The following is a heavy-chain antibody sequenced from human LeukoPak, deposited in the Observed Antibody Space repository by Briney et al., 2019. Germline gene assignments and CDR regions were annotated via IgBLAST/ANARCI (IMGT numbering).Heavy chain of an antibody. V-gene: IGHV1-18*01. Sequence: ASAKVSCKASGYTFTSNGISWVRQAPGQGLEWMGWISVYNGHTNSAQKFQGRFTMTTDTSTSTAYMELRSLRSDDTAVYYCARAGWWELPRYAFDIWGQGTMVTVSS. J-gene: IGHJ3*02. CDR1: GYTFTSNG. CDR3: ARAGWWELPRYAFDI. CDR2: ISVYNGHT. D-gene: IGHD1-26*01.